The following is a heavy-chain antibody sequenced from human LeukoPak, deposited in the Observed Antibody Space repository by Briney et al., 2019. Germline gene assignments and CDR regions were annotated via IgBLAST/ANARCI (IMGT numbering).Heavy chain of an antibody. Sequence: GGSLRLSCAASGFTFSSYAMHWVRQAPGKGLEYVSAISSNGGSTYYANSVKGRFTISRDNSKNTLYFQMGSLRAEDMAVYYCARDWLAVASYWGQGTLVTVSS. CDR1: GFTFSSYA. D-gene: IGHD6-19*01. V-gene: IGHV3-64*01. CDR3: ARDWLAVASY. CDR2: ISSNGGST. J-gene: IGHJ4*02.